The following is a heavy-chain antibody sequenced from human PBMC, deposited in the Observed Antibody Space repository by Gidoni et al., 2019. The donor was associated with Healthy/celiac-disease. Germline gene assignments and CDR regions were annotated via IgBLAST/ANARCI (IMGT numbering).Heavy chain of an antibody. CDR3: AKDGSHSYGYPTLLYYFDY. Sequence: EVQLVESGGVVVQPGGSLRLSCAASGFTFDDSALHWVRQAPGKGLEWVSLISWDGGSTYYADSVKGRFTISRDNSKNSLYLQMNSLRAEDTALYYCAKDGSHSYGYPTLLYYFDYWGQGTLVTVSS. V-gene: IGHV3-43D*03. CDR1: GFTFDDSA. J-gene: IGHJ4*02. CDR2: ISWDGGST. D-gene: IGHD5-18*01.